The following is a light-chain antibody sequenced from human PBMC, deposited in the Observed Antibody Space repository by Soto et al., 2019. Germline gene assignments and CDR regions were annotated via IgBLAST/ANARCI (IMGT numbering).Light chain of an antibody. CDR1: RSNIGAGYD. V-gene: IGLV1-40*01. J-gene: IGLJ3*02. CDR3: QSYDSSLSGWV. Sequence: QSVLTQPPSVSGAPGQRVTISCTGSRSNIGAGYDVHWYQQLPGTAPKLLIYGNSNRPSGVPDRFSGSKSGTSASLAITGLRAEDEADYYCQSYDSSLSGWVFGGWTKLTVL. CDR2: GNS.